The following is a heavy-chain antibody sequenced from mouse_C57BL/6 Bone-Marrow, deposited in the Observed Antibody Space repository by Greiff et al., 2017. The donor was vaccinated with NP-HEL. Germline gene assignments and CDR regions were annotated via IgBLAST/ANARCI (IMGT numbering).Heavy chain of an antibody. V-gene: IGHV1-19*01. CDR3: AREGNYGSSPHYYAMDY. J-gene: IGHJ4*01. D-gene: IGHD1-1*01. CDR1: GYTFTDYY. CDR2: INPYNGGT. Sequence: VQLKQSGPVLVKPGASVKMSCKASGYTFTDYYMNWVKQSHGKSLKWIGVINPYNGGTSYNQKFKGKATLTVDKSSSTAYMELNSLTSEDSAVYYCAREGNYGSSPHYYAMDYWGQGTSVTVSS.